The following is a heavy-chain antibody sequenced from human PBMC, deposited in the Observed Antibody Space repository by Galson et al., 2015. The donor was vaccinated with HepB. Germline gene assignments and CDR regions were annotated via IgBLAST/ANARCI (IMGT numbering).Heavy chain of an antibody. Sequence: CAISGDSVSSNSAVWNWIRQSPSRGLEWLGRTYYRSKWYKDYALFVKSRITINADTSRNQTFLQLNSMTPEDTAVYYCAYGVDVWGQGTTVTVSS. CDR2: TYYRSKWYK. CDR1: GDSVSSNSAV. CDR3: AYGVDV. J-gene: IGHJ6*02. V-gene: IGHV6-1*01.